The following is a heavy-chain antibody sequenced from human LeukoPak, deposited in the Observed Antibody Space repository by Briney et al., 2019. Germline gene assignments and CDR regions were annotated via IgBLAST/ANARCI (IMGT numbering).Heavy chain of an antibody. CDR2: ISAYNGNT. CDR3: ARDLGCSGGSCHAV. D-gene: IGHD2-15*01. Sequence: ASVKVSCKASGYTFTGYYMHWVRQAPGQGLEWMGWISAYNGNTNYAQKLQGRVTMTTDTSTSTAYMELRSLRSDDTAVYYCARDLGCSGGSCHAVWGQGTLVTVSS. CDR1: GYTFTGYY. J-gene: IGHJ4*02. V-gene: IGHV1-18*04.